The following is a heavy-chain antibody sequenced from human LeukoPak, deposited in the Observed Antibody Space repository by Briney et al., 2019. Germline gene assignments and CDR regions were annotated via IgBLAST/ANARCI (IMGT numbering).Heavy chain of an antibody. CDR1: GYTFTSYG. Sequence: ASVKVSCKASGYTFTSYGISWVRQAPGQGLEWMGWISAYNGNTNYAQKLQGRVTMTRNTSISTAYMELSSLRSEDTAVYYCARASYRYSYGVYYWGQGTLVTVSS. CDR3: ARASYRYSYGVYY. D-gene: IGHD5-18*01. J-gene: IGHJ4*02. CDR2: ISAYNGNT. V-gene: IGHV1-18*01.